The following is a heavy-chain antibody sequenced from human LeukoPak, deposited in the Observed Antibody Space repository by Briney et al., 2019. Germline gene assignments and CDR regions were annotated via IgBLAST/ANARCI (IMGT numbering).Heavy chain of an antibody. CDR2: IYHSGST. J-gene: IGHJ5*02. D-gene: IGHD3-22*01. V-gene: IGHV4-38-2*01. CDR1: GYSISSGYY. CDR3: ARGARHYYDSSGYYLGWFNP. Sequence: PSETLSLTCAVSGYSISSGYYWGWIRQPPGKGLEWIGSIYHSGSTNYNPSLKSRVTISVDTSKNQFSLKLSSVTAADTAVYYCARGARHYYDSSGYYLGWFNPWGQGTLVTVSS.